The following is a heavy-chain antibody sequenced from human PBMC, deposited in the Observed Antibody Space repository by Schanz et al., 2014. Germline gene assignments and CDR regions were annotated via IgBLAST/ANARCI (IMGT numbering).Heavy chain of an antibody. J-gene: IGHJ3*02. CDR3: AGAVATIRADSVDI. V-gene: IGHV3-21*01. D-gene: IGHD5-12*01. CDR1: RIIFGTYS. Sequence: EVQLVESGGGLVKPGGSLRLSCTASRIIFGTYSMNWIRQTPKGLEWVSSINSRSNFIYYADSVKGRFTISRDNAKNSLYLQMNSLRAEDTAVYYCAGAVATIRADSVDIWGQGTMVAVSS. CDR2: INSRSNFI.